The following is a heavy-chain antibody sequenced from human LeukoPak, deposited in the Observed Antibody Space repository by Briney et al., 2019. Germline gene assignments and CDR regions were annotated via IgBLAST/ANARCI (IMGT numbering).Heavy chain of an antibody. CDR3: ARAAGGSGYYVVFGKLLDFDY. Sequence: SESLSLTCVVSGDSVGGYHWGWIRKPPWRGLEWIGYVYYSGSTNYNPSLKSRITISVDTSRNQFSLQLSSVTAADTAVYYCARAAGGSGYYVVFGKLLDFDYWGQGTLVTVSS. CDR1: GDSVGGYH. V-gene: IGHV4-59*02. J-gene: IGHJ4*02. CDR2: VYYSGST. D-gene: IGHD3-22*01.